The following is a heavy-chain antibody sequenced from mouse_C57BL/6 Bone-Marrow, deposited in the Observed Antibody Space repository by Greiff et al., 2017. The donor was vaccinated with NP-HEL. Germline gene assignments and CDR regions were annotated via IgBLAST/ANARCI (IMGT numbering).Heavy chain of an antibody. J-gene: IGHJ3*01. V-gene: IGHV1-20*01. CDR2: INPYNGDT. D-gene: IGHD2-5*01. CDR1: GYSFTGYF. Sequence: VQLQQSGPELVKPGDSVKISCKASGYSFTGYFMNWVMQSHGKSLEWIGRINPYNGDTFYNQKFKGKATLTVDKSSSTAHMELRSLTSEDSAVYYCARYPYYSNYVGWFAYWCQGTLVTVSA. CDR3: ARYPYYSNYVGWFAY.